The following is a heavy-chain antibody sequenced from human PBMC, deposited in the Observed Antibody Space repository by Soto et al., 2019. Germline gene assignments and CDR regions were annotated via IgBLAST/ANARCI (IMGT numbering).Heavy chain of an antibody. CDR2: IWYDGSNK. J-gene: IGHJ4*02. CDR1: GFTFSSYG. D-gene: IGHD6-19*01. V-gene: IGHV3-33*01. CDR3: ARDHSSGWRFDY. Sequence: QVQLVESGGGVVQPGRSLRLSCAASGFTFSSYGMHWVRQAPGKGLEWGAVIWYDGSNKYYADSVKGRFTISRDNSKNTLYLQMNSLRAEDTAVYYCARDHSSGWRFDYWGQGTLVTVSS.